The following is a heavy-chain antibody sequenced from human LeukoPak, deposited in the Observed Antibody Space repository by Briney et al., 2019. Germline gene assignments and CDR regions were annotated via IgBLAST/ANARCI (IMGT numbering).Heavy chain of an antibody. CDR1: GGSISSSSYY. Sequence: TLSLTCTVSGGSISSSSYYWGWIRQPPEKGLQWIGSIYYSGYTYYNPSLKSRVTISVDSSKNQFSLKLTSVTAADTAVYYCARGARGYSYGWGQGTLVTVSS. J-gene: IGHJ4*01. CDR3: ARGARGYSYG. CDR2: IYYSGYT. V-gene: IGHV4-39*07. D-gene: IGHD5-18*01.